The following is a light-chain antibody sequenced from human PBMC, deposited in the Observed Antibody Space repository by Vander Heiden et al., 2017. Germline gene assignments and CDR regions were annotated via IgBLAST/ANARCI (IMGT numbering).Light chain of an antibody. CDR3: QQFGSSLLYT. V-gene: IGKV3-20*01. J-gene: IGKJ2*01. CDR2: GAS. Sequence: EIVLTQSPGPLSLSPGERATLSCRASQSLSSNYLAGYQQKPGQAPRLLIYGASSRATGIPDRFSGSGSGTDFTLTISRLEPEDFAVYYCQQFGSSLLYTFGQGTKLEIK. CDR1: QSLSSNY.